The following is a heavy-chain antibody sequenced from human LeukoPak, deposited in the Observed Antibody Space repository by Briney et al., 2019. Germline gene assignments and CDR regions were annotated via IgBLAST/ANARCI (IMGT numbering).Heavy chain of an antibody. CDR1: GFTFSSYA. D-gene: IGHD3-3*01. Sequence: GGSLRLSCAASGFTFSSYAMSWVRQAPGKGLEWVSAISGSGGSTYYADSVKGRFTISRDNSKNTLCLQMNSLRAEDTAVYYCAKDAYYDFWSGSDYWGQGTLVTVSS. V-gene: IGHV3-23*01. J-gene: IGHJ4*02. CDR3: AKDAYYDFWSGSDY. CDR2: ISGSGGST.